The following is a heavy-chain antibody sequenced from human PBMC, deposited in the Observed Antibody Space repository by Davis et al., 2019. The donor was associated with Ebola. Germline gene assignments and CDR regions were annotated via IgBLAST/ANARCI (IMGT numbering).Heavy chain of an antibody. CDR3: ARFRLRAFFDPLDV. V-gene: IGHV4-34*01. CDR2: INEYGST. D-gene: IGHD3-3*02. CDR1: GGSFTGYY. J-gene: IGHJ6*04. Sequence: PGGSLRLSCAVYGGSFTGYYWSWIRQPPGKGLEWIGEINEYGSTKYNPSLSSRVTISVDTSKNQFSLRVSSVTAADTAVYYCARFRLRAFFDPLDVWGRGTTVTVSS.